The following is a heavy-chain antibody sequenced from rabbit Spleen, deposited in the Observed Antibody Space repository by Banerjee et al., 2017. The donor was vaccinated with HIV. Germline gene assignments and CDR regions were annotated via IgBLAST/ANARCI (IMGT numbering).Heavy chain of an antibody. J-gene: IGHJ4*01. CDR2: IVPIFGGT. CDR3: VREAGYAGYGDGNL. CDR1: AFDFSSYS. D-gene: IGHD7-1*01. V-gene: IGHV1S7*01. Sequence: QLVESGGGLVQPGGSLKLSCEASAFDFSSYSMSWVHQAPGKGLEWIGYIVPIFGGTYYASWVNGRFTISSHNAQNTLYLQLNSLTAADTATYFCVREAGYAGYGDGNLWGPGTLVTVS.